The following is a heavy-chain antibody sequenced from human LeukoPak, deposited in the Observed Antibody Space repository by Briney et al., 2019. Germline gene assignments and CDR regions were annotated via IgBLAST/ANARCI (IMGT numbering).Heavy chain of an antibody. CDR2: IYYTGIT. Sequence: SETLSLTCTVSGGSISSSSYYWGWIRQPPGKGLEWIGSIYYTGITYYNLSLKSRVTISVDTSKYQCSLKLSSVTAADTAVYYCAREIYMVRGVNPPDYWGQGTLVTVSS. D-gene: IGHD3-10*01. J-gene: IGHJ4*02. CDR1: GGSISSSSYY. V-gene: IGHV4-39*07. CDR3: AREIYMVRGVNPPDY.